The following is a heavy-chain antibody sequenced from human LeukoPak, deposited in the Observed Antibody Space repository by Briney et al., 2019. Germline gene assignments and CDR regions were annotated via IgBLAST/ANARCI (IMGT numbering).Heavy chain of an antibody. CDR3: TLIQGWGSGSYYRDF. CDR2: VKSVAAGETT. D-gene: IGHD3-10*01. CDR1: GLNISKHW. Sequence: GGSLRLSCAGPGLNISKHWMSWVRQAPGKGLEWVARVKSVAAGETTDYAAPVKGRFSISRDDSKTTMYLQMNSLKTEDTAVYYCTLIQGWGSGSYYRDFWDQGTLVTVSS. J-gene: IGHJ4*02. V-gene: IGHV3-15*01.